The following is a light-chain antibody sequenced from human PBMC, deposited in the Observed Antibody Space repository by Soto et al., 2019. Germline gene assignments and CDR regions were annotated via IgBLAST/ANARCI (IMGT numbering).Light chain of an antibody. J-gene: IGLJ2*01. CDR3: SSYTSSSRVV. CDR1: SSDVGGYNY. V-gene: IGLV2-14*01. Sequence: QSALTRPASVSGSPGQSITISCTGTSSDVGGYNYVSWYQQHPGKAPKLMIYEVSNRPSGVSNRFSGSKSGNTASLTISGLQAEDEADYYCSSYTSSSRVVFGGGTKVTVL. CDR2: EVS.